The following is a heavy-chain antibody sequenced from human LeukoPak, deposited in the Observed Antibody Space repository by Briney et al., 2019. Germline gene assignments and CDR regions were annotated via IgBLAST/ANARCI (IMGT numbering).Heavy chain of an antibody. CDR1: GFTFSSYG. Sequence: PGGSLRLSCAASGFTFSSYGMHWVRQAPGKGLEWVAVIWYVGSNKYYADSVKGRFTVSRDNSKNTLYLQMNSLRAEDTAVYYCARGRYYYDSSGYSNAFDIWGQGTMVTVSS. D-gene: IGHD3-22*01. CDR3: ARGRYYYDSSGYSNAFDI. CDR2: IWYVGSNK. J-gene: IGHJ3*02. V-gene: IGHV3-33*01.